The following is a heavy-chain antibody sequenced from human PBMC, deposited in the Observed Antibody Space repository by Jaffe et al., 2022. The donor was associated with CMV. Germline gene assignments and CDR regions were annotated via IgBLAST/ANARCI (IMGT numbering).Heavy chain of an antibody. J-gene: IGHJ5*02. Sequence: QVQLVQSGAEVKKPGASVKVSCKASGYTFTSYYMHWVRQAPGQGLEWMGIINPSGGSTSYAQKFQGRVTMTRDTSTSTVYMELSSLRSEDTAVYYCARGSSGWYKGNWFDPWGQGTLVTVSS. D-gene: IGHD6-19*01. CDR2: INPSGGST. V-gene: IGHV1-46*01. CDR1: GYTFTSYY. CDR3: ARGSSGWYKGNWFDP.